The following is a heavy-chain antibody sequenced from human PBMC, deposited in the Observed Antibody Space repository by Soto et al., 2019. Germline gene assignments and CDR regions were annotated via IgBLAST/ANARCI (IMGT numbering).Heavy chain of an antibody. V-gene: IGHV3-33*01. J-gene: IGHJ6*03. CDR3: ATDYYGSGSYYYYYYYMDV. D-gene: IGHD3-10*01. Sequence: GGSLRLSCAASGFTFSSYGMHWVRQAPGKGLEWVAVIWYDGSNKYYADSVKGRFTISRDNSKNTLYLQMNSLRAEDTAVYYCATDYYGSGSYYYYYYYMDVWGKGTTVTVSS. CDR2: IWYDGSNK. CDR1: GFTFSSYG.